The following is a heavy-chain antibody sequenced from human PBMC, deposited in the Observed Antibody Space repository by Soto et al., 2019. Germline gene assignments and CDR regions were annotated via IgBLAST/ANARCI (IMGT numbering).Heavy chain of an antibody. V-gene: IGHV4-39*01. CDR1: GGSVSRSSYY. CDR3: GRLEGLATISYYFDY. Sequence: SETLSLTGTGSGGSVSRSSYYWGWVRQPPGKGLEWIGSVYYSGSTYYNPSLESRVTISVDKSKNQFSLKLMSLSAADTAVYYCGRLEGLATISYYFDYWGQGALVTVSS. CDR2: VYYSGST. D-gene: IGHD3-9*01. J-gene: IGHJ4*02.